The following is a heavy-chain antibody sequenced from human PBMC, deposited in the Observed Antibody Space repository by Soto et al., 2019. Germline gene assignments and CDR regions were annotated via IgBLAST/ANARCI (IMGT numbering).Heavy chain of an antibody. CDR2: IIPIFGTA. D-gene: IGHD3-22*01. CDR1: GGTFSSYA. CDR3: ARDAKEYYYDSSGYYPHTIDY. J-gene: IGHJ4*02. Sequence: GASVKVSCKASGGTFSSYAISWVRQAPGQGLEWMGGIIPIFGTANYAQKFQGRVTITADESTSTAYMELSSLRSEDTAVYYCARDAKEYYYDSSGYYPHTIDYWGQGTLVTVSS. V-gene: IGHV1-69*13.